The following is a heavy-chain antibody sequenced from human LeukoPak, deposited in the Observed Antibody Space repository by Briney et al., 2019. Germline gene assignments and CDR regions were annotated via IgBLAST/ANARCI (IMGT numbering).Heavy chain of an antibody. J-gene: IGHJ1*01. V-gene: IGHV3-49*04. CDR1: GYTLTELS. D-gene: IGHD3-22*01. CDR3: TRDRLADYYDSRENRYFQH. CDR2: IRSKAYGGTT. Sequence: SCKVSGYTLTELSMHWVRQAPGKGLEWVGFIRSKAYGGTTEYAASVKGRFTISRDDSKSIAYLQMNSLKTEDTAVYYCTRDRLADYYDSRENRYFQHWGQGTLVTVSS.